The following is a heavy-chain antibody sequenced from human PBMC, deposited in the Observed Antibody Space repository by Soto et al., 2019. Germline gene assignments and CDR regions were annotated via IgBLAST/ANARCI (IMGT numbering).Heavy chain of an antibody. V-gene: IGHV1-3*01. J-gene: IGHJ4*02. D-gene: IGHD3-22*01. Sequence: ASVKVSCKASGYTFTSYAMHWVRQAPGQRLEWMGWINAGNGNTKYSQKFQGRVTMTRDTSTSTVYMELSSLRSEDTAVYYCARDLGGYYYDSSGYSTNYFDYWGQGTLVTVSS. CDR2: INAGNGNT. CDR1: GYTFTSYA. CDR3: ARDLGGYYYDSSGYSTNYFDY.